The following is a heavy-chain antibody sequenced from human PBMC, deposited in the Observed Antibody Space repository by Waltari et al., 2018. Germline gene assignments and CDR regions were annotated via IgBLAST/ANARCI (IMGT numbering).Heavy chain of an antibody. CDR2: IKSKTDGGTT. J-gene: IGHJ4*02. CDR1: GFPFSNAW. CDR3: TTGILWFGALGY. D-gene: IGHD3-10*01. Sequence: EVQLVESGGGLVKPGGSLRLSCAASGFPFSNAWMSWVRQAPGKGLEWVGRIKSKTDGGTTDYAAPVKGRFTISRDDSKNTLYLQMNSLKTEDTAVYYCTTGILWFGALGYWGQGTLVTVSS. V-gene: IGHV3-15*01.